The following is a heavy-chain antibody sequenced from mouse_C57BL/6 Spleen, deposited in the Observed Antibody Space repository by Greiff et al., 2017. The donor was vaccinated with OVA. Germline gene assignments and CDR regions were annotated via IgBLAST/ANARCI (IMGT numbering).Heavy chain of an antibody. CDR3: ARITTVVATDYYAMDY. D-gene: IGHD1-1*01. V-gene: IGHV1-39*01. Sequence: EVQVVESGPELVKPGASVKISCKASGYSFTDYNMNWVKQSNGKSLEWIGVINPNYGTTSYNQKFKGKATLTVDQSSSTAYMQLNSLTSEDSAVYYCARITTVVATDYYAMDYWGQGTSVTVSS. CDR1: GYSFTDYN. J-gene: IGHJ4*01. CDR2: INPNYGTT.